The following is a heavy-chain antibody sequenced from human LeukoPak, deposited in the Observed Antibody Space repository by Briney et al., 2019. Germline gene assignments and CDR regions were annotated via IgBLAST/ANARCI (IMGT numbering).Heavy chain of an antibody. CDR1: GYTFTSYG. V-gene: IGHV1-18*01. J-gene: IGHJ5*02. CDR3: ASYDYGDNNWFDP. CDR2: ISAYNGNT. Sequence: ASVKVSCKASGYTFTSYGISWVRQAPGQGLEWMGWISAYNGNTNSAQKLQGRVTMTTDTSTSTAYMELRSLRSDDTAVYYCASYDYGDNNWFDPWGQGTLVTVSS. D-gene: IGHD4-17*01.